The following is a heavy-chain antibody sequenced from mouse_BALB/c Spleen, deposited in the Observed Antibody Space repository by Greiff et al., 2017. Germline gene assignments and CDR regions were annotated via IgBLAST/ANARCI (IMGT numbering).Heavy chain of an antibody. V-gene: IGHV1-54*01. CDR2: INPGSGGT. CDR3: ASGRDDYDDGAFAY. Sequence: QVQLQQSGAELVRPGTSVKVSCKASGYAFTNYLIEWVKQRPGQGLEWIGVINPGSGGTNYNEKFKGKATLTADKSSSTAYMQLSSLTSDDSAVYFCASGRDDYDDGAFAYWGQGTLVTVSA. D-gene: IGHD2-4*01. J-gene: IGHJ3*01. CDR1: GYAFTNYL.